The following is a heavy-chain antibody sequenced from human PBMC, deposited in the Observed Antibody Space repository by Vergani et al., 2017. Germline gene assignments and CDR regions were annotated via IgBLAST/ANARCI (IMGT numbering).Heavy chain of an antibody. J-gene: IGHJ6*02. CDR2: FDAEDGET. CDR1: AYTLTKLS. CDR3: ARVIAAAGTPYYYDGRDV. V-gene: IGHV1-24*01. Sequence: QVQLVQSGAEVKKPGASVKVSCKVSAYTLTKLSMNWVRQPPGKGLEWMGGFDAEDGETIYAQKFQGRVTMTEDTSTDTAYMELSSLRSEDTAVYYCARVIAAAGTPYYYDGRDVWGQGTTVTVSS. D-gene: IGHD6-13*01.